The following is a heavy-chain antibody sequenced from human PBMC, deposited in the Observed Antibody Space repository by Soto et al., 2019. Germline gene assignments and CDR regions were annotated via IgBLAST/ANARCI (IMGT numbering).Heavy chain of an antibody. V-gene: IGHV3-23*01. CDR1: GFTFSSYA. CDR3: AKDPQPSIAVALVIY. Sequence: QPGGSLRLSCAASGFTFSSYAVSCVRQAPGKGLEWVSAISGSGGSTYYADSVKGRFTISRDNSKNTLYLQMNSLRAEDTAVYYCAKDPQPSIAVALVIYWGQGTLVTVSS. D-gene: IGHD6-19*01. CDR2: ISGSGGST. J-gene: IGHJ4*02.